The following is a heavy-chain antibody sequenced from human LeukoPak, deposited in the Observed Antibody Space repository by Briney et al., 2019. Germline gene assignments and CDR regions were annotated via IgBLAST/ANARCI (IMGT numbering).Heavy chain of an antibody. V-gene: IGHV3-30*03. CDR2: ISYDGSNK. CDR3: ARAGGYSYGPPDY. CDR1: GFTFSSYG. Sequence: GGSLRLSCAASGFTFSSYGMHWVRQAPGKGLEWVAVISYDGSNKYYADSVKGRFTISRDNSKNTLYLQMNSLRAEDTAVYYCARAGGYSYGPPDYWGQGTLVTVSS. D-gene: IGHD5-18*01. J-gene: IGHJ4*02.